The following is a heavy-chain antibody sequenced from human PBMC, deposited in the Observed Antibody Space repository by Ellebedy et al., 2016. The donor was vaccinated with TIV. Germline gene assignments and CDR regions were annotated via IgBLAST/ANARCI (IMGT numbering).Heavy chain of an antibody. D-gene: IGHD3-22*01. Sequence: PGGSLRLSCAASGFTFNTYPMTWVRQAPGKGLEWVAVMSYDGRNRYYADSVKGRFTISRDSDKNTVYLEMNSLRAEDTAVYYCARDGGTYYYDSSGYYGLQYWGQGTLVTVSS. CDR1: GFTFNTYP. CDR3: ARDGGTYYYDSSGYYGLQY. CDR2: MSYDGRNR. V-gene: IGHV3-30*03. J-gene: IGHJ4*02.